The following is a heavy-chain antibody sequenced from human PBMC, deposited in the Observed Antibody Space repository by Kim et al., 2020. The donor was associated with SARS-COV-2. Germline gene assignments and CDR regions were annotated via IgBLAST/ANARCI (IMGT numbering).Heavy chain of an antibody. CDR1: GGSFSGYY. D-gene: IGHD6-19*01. Sequence: SETLSLTCAVYGGSFSGYYWSWIRQPPGKGLEWIGEINHSGSTNYNPSLKSRVTISVDTSKNQFSLKLSSVTAADTAVYYGASSRLPDSSGFSGFRTYYFDYWGQGTLVTVSS. J-gene: IGHJ4*02. V-gene: IGHV4-34*01. CDR3: ASSRLPDSSGFSGFRTYYFDY. CDR2: INHSGST.